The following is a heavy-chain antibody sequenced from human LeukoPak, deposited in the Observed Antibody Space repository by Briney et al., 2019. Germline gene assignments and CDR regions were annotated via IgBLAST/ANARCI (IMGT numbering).Heavy chain of an antibody. D-gene: IGHD2-8*01. CDR2: INHSGST. CDR1: GGSFSGYY. J-gene: IGHJ4*02. Sequence: SETLSLTCAVYGGSFSGYYWSWIRQPPGKGLEWIGEINHSGSTNYNPSLKSRVTISVDTSKNQFSLKLSSVTAADTAVYYCARGRGVYARDFDYCGQGTLVTVSS. V-gene: IGHV4-34*01. CDR3: ARGRGVYARDFDY.